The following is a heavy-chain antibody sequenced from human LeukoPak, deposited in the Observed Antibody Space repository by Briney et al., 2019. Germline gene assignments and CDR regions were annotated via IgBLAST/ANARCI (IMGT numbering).Heavy chain of an antibody. CDR2: INPNSGGT. V-gene: IGHV1-2*06. D-gene: IGHD2-15*01. CDR1: GYTFTGYY. Sequence: ASVKVSCKASGYTFTGYYMHWVRQAPGQGLEWMGRINPNSGGTNYAQKFQGRVTMTRDTSISTAYMELSRLRSDDTAVYYCARDPTYCCGGSCYSEYYFDYWGQGTLVTVSS. J-gene: IGHJ4*02. CDR3: ARDPTYCCGGSCYSEYYFDY.